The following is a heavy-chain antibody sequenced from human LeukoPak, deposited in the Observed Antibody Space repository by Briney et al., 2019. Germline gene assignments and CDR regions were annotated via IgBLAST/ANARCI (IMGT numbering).Heavy chain of an antibody. Sequence: SETLSLTCTVSGGSISSYYWSWIRQPPGKGLEWIGYIYYSGSTNYNPSLKSRVTISVDTSKNQFSLKLSSVTAADTAVYYCARDGIAAAGTLKRTKRSNNWFDPWGQGTLVTVSS. CDR1: GGSISSYY. D-gene: IGHD6-13*01. V-gene: IGHV4-59*01. CDR2: IYYSGST. J-gene: IGHJ5*02. CDR3: ARDGIAAAGTLKRTKRSNNWFDP.